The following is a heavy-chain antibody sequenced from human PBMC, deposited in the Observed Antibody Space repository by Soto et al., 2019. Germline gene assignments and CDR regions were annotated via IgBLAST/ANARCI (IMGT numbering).Heavy chain of an antibody. CDR3: VRKYPGTRPFDY. CDR1: GFTFNSYA. CDR2: IGTGGNT. J-gene: IGHJ4*01. D-gene: IGHD2-2*01. V-gene: IGHV3-23*01. Sequence: LRLSCAASGFTFNSYAMNWVRQAPGKGLAWVSAIGTGGNTYYANSVKGRFTISRDNSRTTLYLQMNSLRVEDTALYYCVRKYPGTRPFDYWGQGTLVTVSS.